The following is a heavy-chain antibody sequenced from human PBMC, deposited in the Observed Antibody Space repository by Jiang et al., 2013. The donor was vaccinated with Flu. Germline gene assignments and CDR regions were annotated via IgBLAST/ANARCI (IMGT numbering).Heavy chain of an antibody. Sequence: EWMGWISAYNGNTNYAQKLQGRVTMTTDTSTSTAYMELRSLRSDDTAVYYCARGSTVSDYWGQGTLVTVSS. V-gene: IGHV1-18*01. CDR3: ARGSTVSDY. CDR2: ISAYNGNT. J-gene: IGHJ4*02. D-gene: IGHD4-11*01.